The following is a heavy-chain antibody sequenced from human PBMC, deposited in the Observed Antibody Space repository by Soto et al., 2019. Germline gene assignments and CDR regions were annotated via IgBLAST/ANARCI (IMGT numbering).Heavy chain of an antibody. CDR1: GVAISSYY. Sequence: NPSETLSLTCTVSGVAISSYYWSWIRQPPGKGLEWIGYIYHSGTTYYNPSHKRRATISVDPSKNQFSLKLSSVTAADTAVYYCARTYDGSGPNSGGYSFDIWGQGTMVTVSS. V-gene: IGHV4-59*04. D-gene: IGHD3-22*01. CDR2: IYHSGTT. J-gene: IGHJ3*02. CDR3: ARTYDGSGPNSGGYSFDI.